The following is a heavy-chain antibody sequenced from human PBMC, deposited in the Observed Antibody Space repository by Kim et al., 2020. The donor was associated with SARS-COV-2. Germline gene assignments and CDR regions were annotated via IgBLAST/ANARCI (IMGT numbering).Heavy chain of an antibody. CDR3: AKYQTTTMVDY. Sequence: SETLSLTCSVSGASISTPNFYWGWVRQPPGKGPEWIGTIHYGGSTNYNPSLKSRVTISEDTSMNQFFLKLTSVTAADTAIYYCAKYQTTTMVDYWGQGTL. D-gene: IGHD2-2*01. J-gene: IGHJ4*02. CDR1: GASISTPNFY. V-gene: IGHV4-39*01. CDR2: IHYGGST.